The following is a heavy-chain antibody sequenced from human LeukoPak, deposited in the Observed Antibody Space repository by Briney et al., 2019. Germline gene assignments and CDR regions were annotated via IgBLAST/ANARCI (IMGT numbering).Heavy chain of an antibody. J-gene: IGHJ4*02. D-gene: IGHD3-10*01. V-gene: IGHV3-11*04. CDR1: GLTFSDYY. CDR2: ISSSGSTI. Sequence: GGSLRLSCVASGLTFSDYYMRWIRQAPGKGLEWVSYISSSGSTIYYADSVKGRFTISRDNAKNSLYLQMNSLRAEDTAVYYCARDTYYYGSGSYYFDYWGQGTLVTVSS. CDR3: ARDTYYYGSGSYYFDY.